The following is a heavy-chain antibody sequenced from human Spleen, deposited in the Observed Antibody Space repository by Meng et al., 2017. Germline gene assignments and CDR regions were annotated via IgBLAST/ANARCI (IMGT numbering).Heavy chain of an antibody. J-gene: IGHJ4*02. Sequence: GGSLRLSCAASGITFSNYAMSWVRRAPGKGLEWVSGISGSGADTYYADSVKGRFTISRDNSKNTLYLQMNSLRAEDTAVYYCAKDLLYYDSWGQGTLVTVSS. CDR2: ISGSGADT. V-gene: IGHV3-23*01. CDR3: AKDLLYYDS. CDR1: GITFSNYA.